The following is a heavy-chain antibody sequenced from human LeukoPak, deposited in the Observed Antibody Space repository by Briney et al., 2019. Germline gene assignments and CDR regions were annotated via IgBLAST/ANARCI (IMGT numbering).Heavy chain of an antibody. CDR2: IYYSGST. J-gene: IGHJ4*02. V-gene: IGHV4-30-4*01. CDR1: GGSISSGDYY. CDR3: ARRLVVVGAEYIDY. Sequence: PSETLSLTCTVSGGSISSGDYYWSWIRQPPGKGLEWIGYIYYSGSTYYNPSLKSRVTISVDTSKNQFSLKLSSVTAADTAVYYCARRLVVVGAEYIDYWGQGTLVTVSS. D-gene: IGHD2-15*01.